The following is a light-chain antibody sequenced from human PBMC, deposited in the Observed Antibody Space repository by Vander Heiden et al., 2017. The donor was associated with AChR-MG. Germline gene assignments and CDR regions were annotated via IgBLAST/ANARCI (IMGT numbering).Light chain of an antibody. Sequence: IVLTQSPGTLSLSPGERATLSCRASQSVSASYLAWYQQKPGQAPRLLIYGASSRATGIPDRFSGSGSGTDFTLIISRLEPEDFAVYYCQQDGSSPFTFGGGTKVEIK. V-gene: IGKV3-20*01. J-gene: IGKJ4*01. CDR1: QSVSASY. CDR3: QQDGSSPFT. CDR2: GAS.